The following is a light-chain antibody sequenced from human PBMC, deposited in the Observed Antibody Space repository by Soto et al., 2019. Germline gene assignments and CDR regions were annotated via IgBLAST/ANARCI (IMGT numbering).Light chain of an antibody. CDR3: CSSAPESTYV. CDR2: KAT. CDR1: SDDVGAYNS. Sequence: QSVLAQPASVAGSTGQSITISCTGTSDDVGAYNSVSWYQQLPHKAPQVILYKATQRPSGVSSRFSGSTSGNAASLTISGLQADDEADYFCCSSAPESTYVFGTGTKVTVL. V-gene: IGLV2-23*01. J-gene: IGLJ1*01.